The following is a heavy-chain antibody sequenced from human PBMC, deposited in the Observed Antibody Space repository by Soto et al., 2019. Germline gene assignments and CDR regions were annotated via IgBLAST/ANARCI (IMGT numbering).Heavy chain of an antibody. CDR3: DREGRGSSSSVRAC. Sequence: QVQLVESGGGLVKPGGSLRLSCAASGFRFSDYAMCWIRQAPGKGLEWISSIDSSGRTRFYADSVKGRFTISRDNAKNCRCLQMNSLRAEQMAAYCGDREGRGSSSSVRACWGHGHLVTVSS. D-gene: IGHD6-6*01. CDR1: GFRFSDYA. CDR2: IDSSGRTR. V-gene: IGHV3-11*01. J-gene: IGHJ4*01.